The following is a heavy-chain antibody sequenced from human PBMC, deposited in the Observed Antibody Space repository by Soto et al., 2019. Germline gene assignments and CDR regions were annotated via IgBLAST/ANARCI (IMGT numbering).Heavy chain of an antibody. J-gene: IGHJ6*03. D-gene: IGHD6-19*01. V-gene: IGHV4-39*01. Sequence: SETLSLTCTVSGGSISSSSYYWGWIRQPPGKGLEWIGSIYYSGSTYYNPSLKSRVTISVDTSKNQFSRELSPVTAADTAVYYCARHRDEGSGWYHSSYYYYYMDVWGKGTTVTVSS. CDR1: GGSISSSSYY. CDR3: ARHRDEGSGWYHSSYYYYYMDV. CDR2: IYYSGST.